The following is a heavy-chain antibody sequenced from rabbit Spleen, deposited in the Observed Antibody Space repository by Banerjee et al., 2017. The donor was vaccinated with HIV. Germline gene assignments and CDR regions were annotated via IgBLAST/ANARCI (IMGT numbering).Heavy chain of an antibody. Sequence: QQQLVESGGGLVQPEGSLTLTCKASGIDFSSSYWICWVRQAPGKGLEWIACIYTGDGDTYYASWAKGRFTISKTSSTTVTLQMTSLTGADTATYFCAKGILANANYLREMALWGPGTLVTVS. D-gene: IGHD1-1*01. CDR2: IYTGDGDT. CDR1: GIDFSSSYW. J-gene: IGHJ4*01. CDR3: AKGILANANYLREMAL. V-gene: IGHV1S45*01.